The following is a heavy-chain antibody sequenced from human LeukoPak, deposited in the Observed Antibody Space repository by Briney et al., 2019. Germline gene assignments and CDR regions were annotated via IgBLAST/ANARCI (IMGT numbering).Heavy chain of an antibody. CDR2: IYYTGNT. J-gene: IGHJ5*02. V-gene: IGHV4-39*07. Sequence: PSETLSLTCTVSGDSLTGYYWGWIRQPPGKGLEWIGNIYYTGNTYYNPSLKSRVTISLDTSKNQFSLKVISMTAADTAVYYCARDSSGWYHWFDPWGQGTLVTVSS. CDR1: GDSLTGYY. D-gene: IGHD6-19*01. CDR3: ARDSSGWYHWFDP.